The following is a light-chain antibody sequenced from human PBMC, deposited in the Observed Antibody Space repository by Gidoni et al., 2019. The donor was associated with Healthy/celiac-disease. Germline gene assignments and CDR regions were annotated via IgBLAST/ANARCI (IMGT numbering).Light chain of an antibody. CDR2: DVS. J-gene: IGLJ3*02. Sequence: QSALTQPASVSGSPGQSITISCTGTSSDVGGYNYVSWYQQHPGKVPKLMIYDVSNRPSGVSNRFSGSKSGNTASLTISGLQAEAEGDYYCASYTFNKWVFGGGTKLTVL. CDR1: SSDVGGYNY. V-gene: IGLV2-14*01. CDR3: ASYTFNKWV.